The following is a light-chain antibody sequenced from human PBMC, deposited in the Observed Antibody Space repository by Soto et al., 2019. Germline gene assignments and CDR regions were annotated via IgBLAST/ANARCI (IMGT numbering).Light chain of an antibody. CDR2: QDS. J-gene: IGLJ3*02. V-gene: IGLV3-1*01. CDR1: KLGDKY. CDR3: QAWDSSKGV. Sequence: SYELTQPPSVSVSPGQTASITCSGDKLGDKYACWYRQKPGQSPVLVIYQDSMRPSGIPERFSGSNSGNTATLTISGTQTMDEADYYCQAWDSSKGVFGGGTKLTVL.